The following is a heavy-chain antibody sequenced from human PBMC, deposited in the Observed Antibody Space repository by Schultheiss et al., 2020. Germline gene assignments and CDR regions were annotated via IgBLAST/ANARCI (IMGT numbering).Heavy chain of an antibody. CDR1: GFALSSYW. V-gene: IGHV3-7*01. D-gene: IGHD6-19*01. Sequence: GGSLRLSCAPSGFALSSYWMSWVRQAPGKGLEWVANTNQDGSAKYYADSVKGGFTVSRDNAKNSLSLQMNSLRAEDTAVYYCARESRGSSGWYGGGFDYWGQGTLVTVSS. CDR3: ARESRGSSGWYGGGFDY. J-gene: IGHJ4*02. CDR2: TNQDGSAK.